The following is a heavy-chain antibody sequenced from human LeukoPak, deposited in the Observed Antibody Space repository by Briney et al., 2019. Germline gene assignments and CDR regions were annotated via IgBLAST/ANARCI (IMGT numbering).Heavy chain of an antibody. Sequence: SETLSLTCTVSGYSISSGYYWGWIRQSPGKGLEWIGSIYHSGSTNYNPSLDSRVTISVDTSKNQFSLKLTYVTAADTAMYYCARVGALKRSSGWTFYYYYYMDVWGKGTTVTVSS. V-gene: IGHV4-38-2*02. CDR1: GYSISSGYY. D-gene: IGHD6-19*01. CDR3: ARVGALKRSSGWTFYYYYYMDV. CDR2: IYHSGST. J-gene: IGHJ6*03.